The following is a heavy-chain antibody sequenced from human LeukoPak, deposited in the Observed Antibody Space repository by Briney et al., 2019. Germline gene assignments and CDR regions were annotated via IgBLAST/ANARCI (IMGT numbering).Heavy chain of an antibody. D-gene: IGHD3-10*01. CDR3: ARRPGGYYGLGSRLDN. CDR2: VYYSGNT. CDR1: GGSISGAGYS. J-gene: IGHJ4*02. V-gene: IGHV4-39*01. Sequence: PSETLSLTCTVSGGSISGAGYSWGWIRQPPGKGPEWIGSVYYSGNTDYNPSLKSRLTMSVDTTKNHFLLRLRSATAADTAVYYCARRPGGYYGLGSRLDNWGQGTLVTVSS.